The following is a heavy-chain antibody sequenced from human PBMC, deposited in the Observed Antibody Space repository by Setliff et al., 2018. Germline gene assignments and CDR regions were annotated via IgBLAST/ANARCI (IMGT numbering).Heavy chain of an antibody. J-gene: IGHJ6*03. CDR2: IGHSDMP. D-gene: IGHD6-19*01. Sequence: SETLSLTCTVYGGSFTGYYWSWFRQVPGKGLEWIAEIGHSDMPHYNPSLKSRVTISADTSKSEFALKLNSVTAADMAVYYCAREQWLDPPGYYYMDVWAKGTTVTVSS. CDR1: GGSFTGYY. CDR3: AREQWLDPPGYYYMDV. V-gene: IGHV4-34*01.